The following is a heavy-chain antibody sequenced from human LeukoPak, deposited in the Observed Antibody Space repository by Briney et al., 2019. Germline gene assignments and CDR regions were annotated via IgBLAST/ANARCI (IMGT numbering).Heavy chain of an antibody. J-gene: IGHJ3*02. CDR1: GVSLSTRGVG. CDR3: AHSQVFSYGSFHDAYDI. V-gene: IGHV2-5*02. D-gene: IGHD5-18*01. CDR2: IYWDDDS. Sequence: SGPTLVHPTPTLTLTCSLSGVSLSTRGVGVRWIRQPPGKALEWLSLIYWDDDSRYSPSLKSRLTIAKDTSKNQVVLTLTNMDSVDTATYYCAHSQVFSYGSFHDAYDIWGRGMLVTVSS.